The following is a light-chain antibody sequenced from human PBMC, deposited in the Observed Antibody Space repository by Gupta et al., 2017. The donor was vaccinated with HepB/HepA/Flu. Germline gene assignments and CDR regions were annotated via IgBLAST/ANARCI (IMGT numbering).Light chain of an antibody. CDR1: SSDVGGYNY. V-gene: IGLV2-14*01. J-gene: IGLJ3*02. Sequence: QSSLTQPASVSGSPALSITISCTGTSSDVGGYNYVSWYQQHPGKAPKLMIYDVSKQPTGVSNRFSGSKSGNTASLTISGLQEEDEADYYCSSYTSSSTWVFGGGTKLTVL. CDR3: SSYTSSSTWV. CDR2: DVS.